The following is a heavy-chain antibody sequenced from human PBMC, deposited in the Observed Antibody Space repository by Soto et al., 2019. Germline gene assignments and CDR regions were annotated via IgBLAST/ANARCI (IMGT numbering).Heavy chain of an antibody. CDR1: GYTFTIYW. V-gene: IGHV5-51*01. Sequence: PWESLEISCQSSGYTFTIYWIGWVRQMPGKGLEWMGIIYPSNSETRFSPSFQGQVTLSADKSIFTAYLQWSSLKASDTAMYYCARHNHCFDYWGQGTPVTVS. CDR2: IYPSNSET. CDR3: ARHNHCFDY. J-gene: IGHJ4*02.